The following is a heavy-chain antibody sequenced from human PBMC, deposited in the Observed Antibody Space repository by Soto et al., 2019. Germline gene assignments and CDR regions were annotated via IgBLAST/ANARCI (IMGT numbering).Heavy chain of an antibody. CDR1: GFTFNTYA. CDR3: AKPGLTVAGTRYFDR. J-gene: IGHJ4*02. Sequence: EVQLLESGGGLVQPGGSLRLSCAASGFTFNTYAMSWVRQAPGKGLEWVSAIGSDGTAIQYADSVKGRFTISKDNSKDTLYFQMNSLRAEDTAVYYCAKPGLTVAGTRYFDRCGQGTLVTVSS. V-gene: IGHV3-23*05. D-gene: IGHD6-19*01. CDR2: IGSDGTAI.